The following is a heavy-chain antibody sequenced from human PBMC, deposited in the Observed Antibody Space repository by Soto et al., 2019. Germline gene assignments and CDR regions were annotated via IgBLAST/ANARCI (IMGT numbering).Heavy chain of an antibody. D-gene: IGHD2-2*01. CDR2: INHSGST. CDR1: GGSFSGYY. CDR3: ACSSIKGVVVPAAMSQGFDP. Sequence: SETLSLTCAVYGGSFSGYYWSWIRQPPGKGLEWIGEINHSGSTNYNPSLKSRVTISVDTSKNQFSLKLSSVTAADTAVYYCACSSIKGVVVPAAMSQGFDPWGQGTLVTVSS. V-gene: IGHV4-34*01. J-gene: IGHJ5*02.